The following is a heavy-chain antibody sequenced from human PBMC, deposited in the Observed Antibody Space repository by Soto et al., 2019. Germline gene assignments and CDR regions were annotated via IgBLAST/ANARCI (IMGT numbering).Heavy chain of an antibody. Sequence: QVQLVQSGAEVKKPGASVKVSCKASGYTFSNFYIHWVRQAPGQGLEWMGIINPSGGSTTYGQKLQGSVTMTRNTSTSTVYMGLSSLRSEDTAVHYCARADYYGSSGYHLDYWGQGTLVTVSS. V-gene: IGHV1-46*04. CDR3: ARADYYGSSGYHLDY. CDR2: INPSGGST. D-gene: IGHD3-22*01. J-gene: IGHJ4*02. CDR1: GYTFSNFY.